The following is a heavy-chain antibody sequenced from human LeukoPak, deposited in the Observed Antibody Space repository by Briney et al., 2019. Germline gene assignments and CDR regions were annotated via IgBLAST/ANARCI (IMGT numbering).Heavy chain of an antibody. J-gene: IGHJ4*02. D-gene: IGHD2-8*02. CDR2: IKQDGSEK. CDR3: ARDPRFSTGGFH. CDR1: GFTFSNHA. Sequence: GGSLRLSCAASGFTFSNHAMHWVRQAPGKGLEWVANIKQDGSEKYYVDSVKGRFTISRDNAKNSLYLQMNSLRAEDTAVYYCARDPRFSTGGFHWGQGTLVTVSS. V-gene: IGHV3-7*01.